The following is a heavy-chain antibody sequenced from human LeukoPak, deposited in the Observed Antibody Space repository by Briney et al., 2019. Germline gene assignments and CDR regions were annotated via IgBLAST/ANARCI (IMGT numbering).Heavy chain of an antibody. D-gene: IGHD7-27*01. CDR3: ARSGVPHGTDV. Sequence: GGSLRLSCAASGFTFSSYWMTWVRLAPEKGLERVANIKQDGSETYYVDSVKGRFTISRDNAKNSLCLHMNSLSVEDSAVYYCARSGVPHGTDVWGQGTTVPVSS. J-gene: IGHJ6*02. CDR2: IKQDGSET. V-gene: IGHV3-7*04. CDR1: GFTFSSYW.